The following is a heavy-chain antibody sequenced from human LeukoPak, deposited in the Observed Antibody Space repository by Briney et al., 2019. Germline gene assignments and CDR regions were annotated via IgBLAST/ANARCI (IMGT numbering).Heavy chain of an antibody. CDR1: GFSLSTSGMR. CDR3: ARSPMGYLDY. J-gene: IGHJ4*02. Sequence: SGPALVKPTQTLTLTCTFSGFSLSTSGMRVSWIRQPPGKALEWLARIDWDDDKFYSTSLKTRLTISKDTSKNQVVLTMTNMDPVDTATYYCARSPMGYLDYWGQGTLVTVSS. D-gene: IGHD3-16*01. V-gene: IGHV2-70*04. CDR2: IDWDDDK.